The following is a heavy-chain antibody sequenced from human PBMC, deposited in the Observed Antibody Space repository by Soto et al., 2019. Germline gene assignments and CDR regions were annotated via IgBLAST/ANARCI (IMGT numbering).Heavy chain of an antibody. CDR2: INGDGSSI. D-gene: IGHD2-2*01. CDR1: GFPFISYW. Sequence: GSLRLSCAASGFPFISYWMHWVRQAPGKGLVWVSRINGDGSSITYADSVKGRFTISRDNAKNTLYLQMNSLRAEDAAVYYCTRRGCSTTGCYFNWGRGTLVTVSS. CDR3: TRRGCSTTGCYFN. V-gene: IGHV3-74*03. J-gene: IGHJ4*02.